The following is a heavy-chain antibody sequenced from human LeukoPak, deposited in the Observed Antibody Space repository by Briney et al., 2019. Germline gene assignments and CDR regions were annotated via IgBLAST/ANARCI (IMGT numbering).Heavy chain of an antibody. J-gene: IGHJ6*03. CDR2: IYHSGNT. V-gene: IGHV4-38-2*02. CDR3: ARDFSSSSTVYYYYYMDV. CDR1: GYSISTSYY. Sequence: SETLSLTCTVSGYSISTSYYWGWVRQPPGKGLEWIGSIYHSGNTYYSPSLKSRVTISLDTSKNQFSLKLSSVTAADTAIYYCARDFSSSSTVYYYYYMDVWGKGTTVTVSS. D-gene: IGHD6-6*01.